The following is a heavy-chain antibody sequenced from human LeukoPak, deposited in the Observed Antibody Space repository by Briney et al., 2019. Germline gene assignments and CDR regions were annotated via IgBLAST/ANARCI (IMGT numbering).Heavy chain of an antibody. CDR3: ARVNALSSSWYWSFDY. J-gene: IGHJ4*02. CDR2: IYTSGST. Sequence: SETLSLTCTVSGGSISSYYWTWIRQPAGKGLEWIGRIYTSGSTNYNPSLKSRVTMSVDTSKNHFSLKLSSVTAADTAVYYCARVNALSSSWYWSFDYWGQGTLVTVSS. V-gene: IGHV4-4*07. CDR1: GGSISSYY. D-gene: IGHD6-13*01.